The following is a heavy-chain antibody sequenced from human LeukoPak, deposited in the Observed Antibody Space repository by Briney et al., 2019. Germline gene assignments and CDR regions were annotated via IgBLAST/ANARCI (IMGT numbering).Heavy chain of an antibody. D-gene: IGHD6-13*01. CDR2: IDHRGST. V-gene: IGHV4-34*01. CDR3: VTPIGDSSTSEH. J-gene: IGHJ4*02. Sequence: KPSETLSLTCAVYGGSFSGYYWSWSRQPPGKGLEWIGEIDHRGSTNYNPSLKSRVTISVDTSKNQFSLRLSSVTTADTAVYYCVTPIGDSSTSEHRGQGTLVTVSS. CDR1: GGSFSGYY.